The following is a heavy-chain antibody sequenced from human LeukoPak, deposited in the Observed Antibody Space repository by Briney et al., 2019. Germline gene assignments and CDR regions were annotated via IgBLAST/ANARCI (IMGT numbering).Heavy chain of an antibody. D-gene: IGHD2-21*01. J-gene: IGHJ5*01. CDR2: ISATGGAT. Sequence: GGSLRLSCVASGYSCGIYAMSWVRHAPGKGLQWVSQISATGGATWYTRFARDRFTISRDNSKKTLYLQMSGLKVEDTAMYDYVKDPRDTYGANGFVFWGQGTLLIVSS. CDR1: GYSCGIYA. CDR3: VKDPRDTYGANGFVF. V-gene: IGHV3-23*01.